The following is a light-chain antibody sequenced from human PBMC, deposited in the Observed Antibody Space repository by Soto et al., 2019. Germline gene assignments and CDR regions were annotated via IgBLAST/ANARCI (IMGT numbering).Light chain of an antibody. CDR3: QQYNSYGWT. CDR1: QSIANY. V-gene: IGKV1-39*01. CDR2: AAS. Sequence: IQMTQSPSSLSASVGDRFTITCRASQSIANYLNWYQQKPGKAPKLLIYAASTLESGVPSRFSGSGSGTDFTLTISSLQPEDFATYYCQQYNSYGWTFGQGTKVDIK. J-gene: IGKJ1*01.